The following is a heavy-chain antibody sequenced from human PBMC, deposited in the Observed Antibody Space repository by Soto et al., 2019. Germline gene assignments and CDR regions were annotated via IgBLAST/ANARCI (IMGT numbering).Heavy chain of an antibody. V-gene: IGHV1-18*04. CDR1: GYTFTSYG. J-gene: IGHJ4*02. D-gene: IGHD2-8*01. Sequence: QVQLVQSGAEVKKPGASVKVSCKASGYTFTSYGISWVRQAPGQGLEWMGWISAYNGNTNYAQKLQGRVTMTTDTATSPAYRELRSLRADDTAVYYCARVSPDAGAETYMLQVDYWGQGSIVTVCS. CDR2: ISAYNGNT. CDR3: ARVSPDAGAETYMLQVDY.